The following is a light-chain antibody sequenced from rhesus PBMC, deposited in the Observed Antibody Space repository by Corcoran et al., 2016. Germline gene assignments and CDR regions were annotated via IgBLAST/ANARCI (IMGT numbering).Light chain of an antibody. CDR1: QGITNW. CDR3: QPHNSNPYS. Sequence: DIQMTQSPSSLSASVGDRVTITCQASQGITNWLAWYQQKPGKAPKLLIYAASSLQSGVPSRVSGSGSGTEFTLTISSLQPEDFATYYCQPHNSNPYSFGQGTKVEIK. V-gene: IGKV1-33*02. CDR2: AAS. J-gene: IGKJ2*01.